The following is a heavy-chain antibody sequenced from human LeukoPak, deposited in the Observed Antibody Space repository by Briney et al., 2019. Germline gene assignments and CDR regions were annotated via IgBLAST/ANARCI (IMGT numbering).Heavy chain of an antibody. D-gene: IGHD3-16*01. Sequence: PGGSLRLSCAASGFTFSSQSMNWVRQAPGKGLEWVSSISTSSSCIYYADSVKGRFTISRNNAKNSLYLQMNSLRAEDTAVYYCARGRTHRMYYSEGGDAFDIWGQGTMVTVSS. CDR2: ISTSSSCI. J-gene: IGHJ3*02. V-gene: IGHV3-21*04. CDR1: GFTFSSQS. CDR3: ARGRTHRMYYSEGGDAFDI.